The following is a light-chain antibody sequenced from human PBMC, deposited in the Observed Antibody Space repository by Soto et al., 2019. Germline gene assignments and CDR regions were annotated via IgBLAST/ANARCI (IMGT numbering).Light chain of an antibody. CDR3: CSYAGSSTLV. CDR1: SSDVGGYNL. J-gene: IGLJ2*01. V-gene: IGLV2-23*01. CDR2: EGS. Sequence: QLVLTQPASLSGSPGQSITISCTGTSSDVGGYNLVSWYQQHPGKAPKLMIYEGSKRPSGVSNRFSGSKSGNTASLTISGLQAEDEADYYCCSYAGSSTLVFGGGTKLTVL.